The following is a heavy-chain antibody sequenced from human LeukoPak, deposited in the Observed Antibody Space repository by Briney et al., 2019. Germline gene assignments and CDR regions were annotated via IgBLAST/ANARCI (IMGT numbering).Heavy chain of an antibody. CDR3: ARSFPTDGSIAY. V-gene: IGHV4-4*07. D-gene: IGHD5-24*01. CDR1: GGSISNYY. J-gene: IGHJ4*02. Sequence: PSETLSLTCTVSGGSISNYYWSWIRQPAGKGLEWIGRVHSSRGSNYNPSLKSRVTMSVDTSKNQVSLKLIAVTAADSAVYYCARSFPTDGSIAYWGQGTLVTVS. CDR2: VHSSRGS.